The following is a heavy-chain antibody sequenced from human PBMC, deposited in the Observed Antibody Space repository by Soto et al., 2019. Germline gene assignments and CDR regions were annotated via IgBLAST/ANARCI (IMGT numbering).Heavy chain of an antibody. J-gene: IGHJ6*02. CDR2: INHSGST. V-gene: IGHV4-34*01. Sequence: SSETLSLTCAVYGGSFSGYYWSWIRQPPGKGLEWIGEINHSGSTNYNPSLKSRVTISVDTSKNQFSLKLSSVTAADTAVYYCARVPQYSSGWSRRLYGMDVWGQGTTVTVSS. D-gene: IGHD6-19*01. CDR1: GGSFSGYY. CDR3: ARVPQYSSGWSRRLYGMDV.